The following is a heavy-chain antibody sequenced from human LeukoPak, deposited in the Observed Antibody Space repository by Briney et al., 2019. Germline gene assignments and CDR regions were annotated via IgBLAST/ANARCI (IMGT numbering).Heavy chain of an antibody. CDR2: ISGSGGST. CDR1: GFTVSSNY. V-gene: IGHV3-23*01. Sequence: GGSLRLSCAASGFTVSSNYMSWVRQAPGKGLEWASAISGSGGSTYYADSVKGRFTISRDNSKNTLYLQMNSLRAEDTAAYYRAKPPHYFDYWGQGTLVTVSS. J-gene: IGHJ4*02. CDR3: AKPPHYFDY.